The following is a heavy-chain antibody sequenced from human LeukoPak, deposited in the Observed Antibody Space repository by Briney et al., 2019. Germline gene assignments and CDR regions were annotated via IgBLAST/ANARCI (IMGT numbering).Heavy chain of an antibody. J-gene: IGHJ5*02. Sequence: SETLSLTCAVYGGSFSGYYWSWIRQPPGKGLEWTGEINHSGSTNYNPSLKSRVTISVDTSKNQFSLKLNSVTAADTAVYYCASARAENDSSGYQNWFDPWGQGTLVTVSS. CDR1: GGSFSGYY. CDR3: ASARAENDSSGYQNWFDP. V-gene: IGHV4-34*01. CDR2: INHSGST. D-gene: IGHD3-22*01.